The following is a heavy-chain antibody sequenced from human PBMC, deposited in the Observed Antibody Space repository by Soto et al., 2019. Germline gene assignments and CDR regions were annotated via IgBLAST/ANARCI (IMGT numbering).Heavy chain of an antibody. D-gene: IGHD2-2*01. Sequence: NPSETLSLTCTVSGGSISSGGYYWSWIRQHPGKGLEWIGYIYYSGSTYYNPSLKSRVTISVDTSKNQFSLKLSSVTAADTAVYYCARDQPYCSSTSCGLDYWGQGTLVTVSS. J-gene: IGHJ4*02. V-gene: IGHV4-31*02. CDR3: ARDQPYCSSTSCGLDY. CDR1: GGSISSGGYY. CDR2: IYYSGST.